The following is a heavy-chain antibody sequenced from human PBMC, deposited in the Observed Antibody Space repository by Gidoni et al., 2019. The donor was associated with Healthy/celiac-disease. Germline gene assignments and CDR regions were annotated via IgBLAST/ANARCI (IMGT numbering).Heavy chain of an antibody. J-gene: IGHJ4*02. D-gene: IGHD6-13*01. CDR2: IYYRGDT. Sequence: QLQLQESGPGLVKPSETLSLTCTVSGGSISSSDYYWGWVRQPPGKGLEWIGTIYYRGDTYYNPSLKSRVTISGDMSRNQFSLWLTSVTAADTAMYYCARDVRYSSSWSHFDYWGQGILVTVSS. CDR3: ARDVRYSSSWSHFDY. CDR1: GGSISSSDYY. V-gene: IGHV4-39*07.